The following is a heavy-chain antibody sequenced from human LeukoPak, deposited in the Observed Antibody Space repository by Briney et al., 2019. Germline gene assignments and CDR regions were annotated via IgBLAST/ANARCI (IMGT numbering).Heavy chain of an antibody. CDR2: ISYDGSNK. D-gene: IGHD1-26*01. V-gene: IGHV3-30*03. CDR1: GFTFSSYG. J-gene: IGHJ4*02. Sequence: GGSLRLSCAASGFTFSSYGMHWVRQALDKGLEWVALISYDGSNKYYADTVKGRFTISRDNSKNTLYLQMNGLRTEDTAVYYCARDRGSGSYYIGGEFDYWGQGTLVTVSS. CDR3: ARDRGSGSYYIGGEFDY.